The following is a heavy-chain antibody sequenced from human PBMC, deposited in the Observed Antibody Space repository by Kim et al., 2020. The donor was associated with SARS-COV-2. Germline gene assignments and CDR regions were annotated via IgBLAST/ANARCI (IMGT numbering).Heavy chain of an antibody. CDR2: TYYRSKWYN. D-gene: IGHD5-12*01. Sequence: SQTLSLTCAISGDSVSSNSAAWNWIRQSPSRGLEWLGRTYYRSKWYNDYAVSVKSRITINPDTSKNQFSLQLNSVTPEDTAVYYCAREVGSGIYYYYYGMDVWGQGTTVTVSS. V-gene: IGHV6-1*01. CDR1: GDSVSSNSAA. J-gene: IGHJ6*02. CDR3: AREVGSGIYYYYYGMDV.